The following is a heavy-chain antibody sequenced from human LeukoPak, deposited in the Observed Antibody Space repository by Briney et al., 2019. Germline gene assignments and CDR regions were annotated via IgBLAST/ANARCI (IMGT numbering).Heavy chain of an antibody. Sequence: ASVKVSCKASGYTFSNYAMIWVRQAPGQGLEWMGWISAYKGNTNYAQKLQGRVTMTTDTSTSTAYMELRSLRSDDTAVYYCARDCSGGSCYSDYWGQGTLVTVSS. CDR2: ISAYKGNT. CDR3: ARDCSGGSCYSDY. J-gene: IGHJ4*02. V-gene: IGHV1-18*01. CDR1: GYTFSNYA. D-gene: IGHD2-15*01.